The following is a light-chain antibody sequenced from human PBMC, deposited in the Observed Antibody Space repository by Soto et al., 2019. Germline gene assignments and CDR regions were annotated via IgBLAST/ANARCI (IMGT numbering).Light chain of an antibody. CDR3: QSYDSSLSGSV. CDR1: SSNIGAGYD. J-gene: IGLJ2*01. Sequence: QSVLTQPPSVSGAPGQRGTISCTGSSSNIGAGYDVHWYQQLPGTAPKLLISGNNNRPSGVPDRFSGSRSGTSASLAITGLQAEDEADYYCQSYDSSLSGSVFGGGTKLTVL. CDR2: GNN. V-gene: IGLV1-40*01.